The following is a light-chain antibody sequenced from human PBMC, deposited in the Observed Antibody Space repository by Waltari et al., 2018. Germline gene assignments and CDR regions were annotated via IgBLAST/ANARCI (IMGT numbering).Light chain of an antibody. Sequence: SALTQPAFVSGPPGQSTPFFCVGFNSSVAVFNYVSWYQQHPGKAPKLMMYDVTKRPSGVSNRFSGSKSGNTTSLTISGLQAEDEADYYCNSYRNINTYVFGTGTKVTVL. CDR3: NSYRNINTYV. CDR2: DVT. CDR1: NSSVAVFNY. J-gene: IGLJ1*01. V-gene: IGLV2-14*01.